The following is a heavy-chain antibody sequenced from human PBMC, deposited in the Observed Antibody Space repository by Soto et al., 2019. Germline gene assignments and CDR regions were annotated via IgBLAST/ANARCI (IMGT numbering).Heavy chain of an antibody. V-gene: IGHV4-61*01. D-gene: IGHD5-12*01. CDR3: ARDGYNEIDY. CDR1: GGFITSSSYY. J-gene: IGHJ4*02. CDR2: IYYGGST. Sequence: SETLSLTCTVSGGFITSSSYYWSWIRQPPGKGLEWIGYIYYGGSTNYNPSLKSRVTISVDTSKNQFSLKLSSVTAADTAVYYCARDGYNEIDYWGQGTLVTVSS.